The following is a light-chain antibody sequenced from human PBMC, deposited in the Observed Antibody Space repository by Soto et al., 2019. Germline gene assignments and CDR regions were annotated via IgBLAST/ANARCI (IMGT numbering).Light chain of an antibody. Sequence: QPVLTQSPSASASLGASVKLTCTLSSGHSSYAIAWHQQQPEKGPRYLMKLNSDGSHSKGDGIPHRFSGSSSGTERYLTISRLQSEDEADYYCQTWSTGIRVFGGGTKVTVL. CDR2: LNSDGSH. CDR3: QTWSTGIRV. V-gene: IGLV4-69*01. J-gene: IGLJ3*02. CDR1: SGHSSYA.